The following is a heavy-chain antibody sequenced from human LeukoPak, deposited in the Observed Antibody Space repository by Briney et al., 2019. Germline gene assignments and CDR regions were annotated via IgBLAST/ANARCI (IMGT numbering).Heavy chain of an antibody. J-gene: IGHJ6*03. CDR2: MNPNSGNT. CDR1: GYTFTSYD. CDR3: ARGGALPVDYYYYYYMDV. D-gene: IGHD3-16*01. V-gene: IGHV1-8*01. Sequence: ASVKVSCKASGYTFTSYDINWVRQATGQGLEWMGWMNPNSGNTGYAQKFQGRVTMTRNTSISTAYMELSSLRSEDTAVYYCARGGALPVDYYYYYYMDVWGKGTTVTISS.